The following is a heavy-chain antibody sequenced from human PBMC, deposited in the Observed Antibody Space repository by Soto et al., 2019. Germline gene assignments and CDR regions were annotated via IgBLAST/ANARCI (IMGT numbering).Heavy chain of an antibody. CDR3: ASPPDDYDILTGYYFD. D-gene: IGHD3-9*01. J-gene: IGHJ4*02. V-gene: IGHV3-21*01. CDR2: ISSSSSYI. CDR1: GFTFSSYS. Sequence: GGSLRLSCAASGFTFSSYSMNWVRQAPGKGLEWVSSISSSSSYIYYADSVKGRFTISRDNAKNSLYLQMNSLRAEDTAVYYCASPPDDYDILTGYYFDWGQGTLVTVSS.